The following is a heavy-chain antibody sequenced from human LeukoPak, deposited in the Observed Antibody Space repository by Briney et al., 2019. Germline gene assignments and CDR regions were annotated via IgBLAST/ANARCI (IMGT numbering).Heavy chain of an antibody. CDR3: ASRKKGMATAGFDY. CDR1: GYSFTSYW. V-gene: IGHV5-51*01. Sequence: GESLKISCKGSGYSFTSYWSGWVRQMPGKGLEWMGIIYPGDSDTRYSPSFQGQVTISAEKTISTAYLQGSSLKASDTALYYCASRKKGMATAGFDYWGQGTLVTVSS. CDR2: IYPGDSDT. J-gene: IGHJ4*02. D-gene: IGHD5-24*01.